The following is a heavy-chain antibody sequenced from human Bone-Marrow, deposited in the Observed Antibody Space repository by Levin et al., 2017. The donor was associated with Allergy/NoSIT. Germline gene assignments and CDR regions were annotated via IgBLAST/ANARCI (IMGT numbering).Heavy chain of an antibody. CDR1: GFTFSSYA. D-gene: IGHD3-16*01. J-gene: IGHJ4*02. CDR3: ARASGNYGAYYFDY. CDR2: ISSGGISL. Sequence: VASVKVSCAASGFTFSSYAMNWVRQAPGKGLEWVSSISSGGISLYYADSVKGRFTISRDNAKNSLYVQMSSLRAEDTAVYYCARASGNYGAYYFDYWGRGTLVTVSS. V-gene: IGHV3-21*01.